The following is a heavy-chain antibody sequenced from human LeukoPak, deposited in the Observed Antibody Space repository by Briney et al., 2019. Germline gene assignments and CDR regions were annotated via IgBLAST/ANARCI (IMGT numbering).Heavy chain of an antibody. V-gene: IGHV4-59*08. CDR2: MYYSGST. Sequence: TSETLSLTCTVSGDSISGFYWNWIRQPPGKGLEWIGYMYYSGSTDYNPSLKSRVTISVDTSKNQFSLKLSSVTAADTAVYYCARHQWVPAFDIWGQGTMVTVSS. CDR1: GDSISGFY. J-gene: IGHJ3*02. D-gene: IGHD1-26*01. CDR3: ARHQWVPAFDI.